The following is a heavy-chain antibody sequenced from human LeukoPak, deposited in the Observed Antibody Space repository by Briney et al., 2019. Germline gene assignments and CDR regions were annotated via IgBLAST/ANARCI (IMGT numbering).Heavy chain of an antibody. CDR1: GFTFSSYG. V-gene: IGHV3-30*02. Sequence: GGSLRLSCAASGFTFSSYGMHWVRQAPGKGLEWVAFIRYDGSNKYYADSVEGRFTISRDNSKNTLYLQMNSLRAEDTAVYYCAKGVGSSWFYFDYWGQGTLVTVSS. J-gene: IGHJ4*02. CDR3: AKGVGSSWFYFDY. CDR2: IRYDGSNK. D-gene: IGHD6-13*01.